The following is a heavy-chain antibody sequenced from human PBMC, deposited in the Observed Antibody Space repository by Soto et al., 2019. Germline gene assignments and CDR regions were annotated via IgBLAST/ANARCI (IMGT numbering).Heavy chain of an antibody. CDR2: LSGSGGST. J-gene: IGHJ6*02. V-gene: IGHV3-23*01. CDR3: TKNIGASGTNYYGMDV. CDR1: GFTFSSYA. Sequence: VQLLESGGGLVQPGGSLRLSCAASGFTFSSYAMNWVRQAPGKGLEWVSTLSGSGGSTYYADSVKGRFTISRDNSKNTLYLQMNSLRAEDTAVYSCTKNIGASGTNYYGMDVWGQGTTVTVSS. D-gene: IGHD6-13*01.